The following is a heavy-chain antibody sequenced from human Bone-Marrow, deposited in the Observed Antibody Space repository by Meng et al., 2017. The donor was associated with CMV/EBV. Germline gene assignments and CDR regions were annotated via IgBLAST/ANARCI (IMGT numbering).Heavy chain of an antibody. J-gene: IGHJ5*02. CDR1: GFTFSTYG. CDR2: IRYDEKNE. Sequence: GESLKISCAASGFTFSTYGMHWVRQAPGKGLEWVAFIRYDEKNEYYVDSVKGRFTISRDNAKNSLYLQMSSLRADDTAVYHCATRSASDQWGQGMLVTVSS. D-gene: IGHD3-16*01. V-gene: IGHV3-30*02. CDR3: ATRSASDQ.